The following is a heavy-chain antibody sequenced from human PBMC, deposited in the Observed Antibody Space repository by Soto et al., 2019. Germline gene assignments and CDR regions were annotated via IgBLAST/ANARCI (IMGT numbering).Heavy chain of an antibody. CDR3: AKATGTTLY. CDR1: GFTFSSYA. CDR2: SGSGGRA. J-gene: IGHJ4*02. D-gene: IGHD1-1*01. Sequence: EVQLLVSGGGLVQPGGSLRLSCEASGFTFSSYAMTWVRQAPGKGLEWVSASGSGGRAFYSDSVKGRFTISRDNSRNTLYLQLHSLRVGDTAVYFCAKATGTTLYWGQGTLVTVSS. V-gene: IGHV3-23*01.